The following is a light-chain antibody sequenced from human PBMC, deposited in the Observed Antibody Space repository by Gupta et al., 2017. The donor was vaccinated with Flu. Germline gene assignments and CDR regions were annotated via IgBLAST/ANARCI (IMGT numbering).Light chain of an antibody. CDR1: QSVSSSY. Sequence: ENVLTQTPGTLSLSPGERATLSCRASQSVSSSYLAWYQQKPAQAPRLLIYGASSRATGIPDRFTGSGSGTDFTLTINRLEPEDFAVYYCQQSGSSPQTFGQGTRLEIK. J-gene: IGKJ5*01. V-gene: IGKV3-20*01. CDR2: GAS. CDR3: QQSGSSPQT.